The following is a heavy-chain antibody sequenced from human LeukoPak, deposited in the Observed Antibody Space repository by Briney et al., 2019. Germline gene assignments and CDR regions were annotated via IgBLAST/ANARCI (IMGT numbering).Heavy chain of an antibody. CDR3: AVYDFWSGSYFDH. CDR1: GFTVSSNY. V-gene: IGHV3-53*01. CDR2: IYSGGST. Sequence: GGSLRLSCAASGFTVSSNYMSWVRQAPGKGLDWVSVIYSGGSTYYADSVKGRFTISRDNSKNTLYLQMNSLRAEDTAVYYCAVYDFWSGSYFDHWGQGTLVTVSS. J-gene: IGHJ4*02. D-gene: IGHD3-3*01.